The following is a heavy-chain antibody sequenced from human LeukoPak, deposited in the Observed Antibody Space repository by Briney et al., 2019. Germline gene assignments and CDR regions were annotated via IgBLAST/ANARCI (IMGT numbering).Heavy chain of an antibody. CDR1: GGSISSSSYY. CDR2: IYYSGST. CDR3: ARGVTVQGDRTFDY. V-gene: IGHV4-39*07. D-gene: IGHD3-10*01. Sequence: PSETLSLTCTVSGGSISSSSYYWGWIRQPPGKGLEWIGSIYYSGSTYYNPSLESRVTISVDTSKNQFSLKLSSVTAADTAVYYCARGVTVQGDRTFDYWGQGTLVTVSS. J-gene: IGHJ4*02.